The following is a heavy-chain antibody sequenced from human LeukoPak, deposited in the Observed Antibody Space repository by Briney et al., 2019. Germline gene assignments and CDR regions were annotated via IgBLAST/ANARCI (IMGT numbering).Heavy chain of an antibody. CDR3: ARGPGDTAMQNDAFDI. V-gene: IGHV1-2*02. J-gene: IGHJ3*02. CDR2: INPNSGGT. Sequence: ASVKVSCKASGYTFTGYYMHWVRQAPGQGLEWMGWINPNSGGTNYAQKFQGRVTMTRDTSISTAYMELSRLRSDDTAVYYCARGPGDTAMQNDAFDIWGQGTMVTVSS. D-gene: IGHD5-18*01. CDR1: GYTFTGYY.